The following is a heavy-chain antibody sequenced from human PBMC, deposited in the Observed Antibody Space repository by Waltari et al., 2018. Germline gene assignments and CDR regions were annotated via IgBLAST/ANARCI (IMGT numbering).Heavy chain of an antibody. J-gene: IGHJ4*02. CDR1: GGSFNGYY. D-gene: IGHD2-21*02. V-gene: IGHV4-34*01. CDR2: VDHSGSA. Sequence: QLRLQQWGAGLLKPSETLSLTCAVSGGSFNGYYWIWIRQTPGKGLEWIGEVDHSGSANYGPSLKSRVTVSLDTSNKQVSLTLTSVTAADTGIYYCARDARDWEAVDNTYLDSWGQGTLVAVSS. CDR3: ARDARDWEAVDNTYLDS.